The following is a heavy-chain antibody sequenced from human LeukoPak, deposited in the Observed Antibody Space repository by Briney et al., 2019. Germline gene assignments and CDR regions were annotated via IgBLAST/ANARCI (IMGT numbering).Heavy chain of an antibody. Sequence: ASVKVSCKASGYTFTGYYMHWVRQAPGQGLEWMGCINPNSGGTNYAQKFQGRVTMTRDTPISTAYMELSRLRSDDTAVYYCARDIGEDCSSTSCYPWGQGTLVTVSS. CDR2: INPNSGGT. V-gene: IGHV1-2*02. J-gene: IGHJ5*02. D-gene: IGHD2-2*01. CDR1: GYTFTGYY. CDR3: ARDIGEDCSSTSCYP.